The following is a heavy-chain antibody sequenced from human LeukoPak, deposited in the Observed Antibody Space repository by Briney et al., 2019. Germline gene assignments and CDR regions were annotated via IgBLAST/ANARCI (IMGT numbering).Heavy chain of an antibody. CDR1: GYSISSGYY. V-gene: IGHV4-38-2*02. Sequence: SETLSLTCAVSGYSISSGYYWGWIRPPPGKGLEWIGSIYHSGSTYYNPSLKSRVTISVDTSKNQFSLKLSSVTAADTAVYYCARERYHCSSTSCYYVADYWGQGTLVTVSS. CDR2: IYHSGST. CDR3: ARERYHCSSTSCYYVADY. D-gene: IGHD2-2*01. J-gene: IGHJ4*02.